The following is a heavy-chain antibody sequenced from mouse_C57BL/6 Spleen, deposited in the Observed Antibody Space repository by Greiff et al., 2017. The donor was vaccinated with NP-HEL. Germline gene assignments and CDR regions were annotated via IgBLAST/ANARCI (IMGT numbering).Heavy chain of an antibody. D-gene: IGHD1-1*01. CDR3: ARGGYYGSSDYFDY. V-gene: IGHV5-17*01. J-gene: IGHJ2*01. CDR1: GFTFSDYG. Sequence: EVNVVESGGGLVKPGGSLKLSCAASGFTFSDYGMHWVRQAPEKGLEWVAYISSGSSTIYYADTVKGRFTISRDNAKNTLFLQMTSLRSEDTAMYYCARGGYYGSSDYFDYWGQGTTLTVSS. CDR2: ISSGSSTI.